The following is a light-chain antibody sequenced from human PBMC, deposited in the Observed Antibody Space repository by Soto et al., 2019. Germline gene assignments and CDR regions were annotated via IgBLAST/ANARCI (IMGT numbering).Light chain of an antibody. CDR2: DVS. CDR1: SSDIGGYNY. Sequence: QSALTQPASVSGSPGQSITISCTGSSSDIGGYNYVSWYQQHPGKAPKLMINDVSNRPSGVPDRFSGSKSGTSASLAITGLQAEDEADYYCQSYDSSLSGYVFGTGTKVTVL. CDR3: QSYDSSLSGYV. J-gene: IGLJ1*01. V-gene: IGLV2-14*03.